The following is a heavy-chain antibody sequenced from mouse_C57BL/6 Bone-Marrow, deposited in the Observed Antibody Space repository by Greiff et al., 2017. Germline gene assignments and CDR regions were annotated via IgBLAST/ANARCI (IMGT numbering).Heavy chain of an antibody. Sequence: VQLQQSGAELVRPGASVTLSCKASGYTFTDYEMHWVKQTPVHGLEWIGAIDPETGGTAYNQKFKGKAILTADKSSSTAYMELRSLTSEDSSVYYCTKGCRFYYWGQGTTLTVSA. CDR2: IDPETGGT. CDR1: GYTFTDYE. J-gene: IGHJ2*01. V-gene: IGHV1-15*01. CDR3: TKGCRFYY.